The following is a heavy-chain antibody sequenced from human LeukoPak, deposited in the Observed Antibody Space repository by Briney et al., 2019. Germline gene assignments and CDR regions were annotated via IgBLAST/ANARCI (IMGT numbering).Heavy chain of an antibody. CDR1: GFTFSSYS. D-gene: IGHD3-3*01. J-gene: IGHJ5*02. V-gene: IGHV3-48*01. Sequence: GSLRLSCAASGFTFSSYSMNWVRQAPGKGLEWVSYISSSSTIYYADSVKGRFTISRDNAKNSLYLQMNSLRAEDTAVYYCAGRFLEWGDWFDPWGQGTLVTVSS. CDR3: AGRFLEWGDWFDP. CDR2: ISSSSTI.